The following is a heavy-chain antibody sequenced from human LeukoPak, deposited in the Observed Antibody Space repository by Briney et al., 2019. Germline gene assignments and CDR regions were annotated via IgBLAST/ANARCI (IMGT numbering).Heavy chain of an antibody. Sequence: GGSLRLSCAASGFTFSGHWMSWVRQAPGKGLEWVANINQGGSDKYYVDSVKGRFTISRDNANNLLYLQMNSLRAEDTAVYYCARDRGYYDSSGYYYGNYFDYWGQGTLVTVSS. D-gene: IGHD3-22*01. CDR3: ARDRGYYDSSGYYYGNYFDY. V-gene: IGHV3-7*01. J-gene: IGHJ4*02. CDR2: INQGGSDK. CDR1: GFTFSGHW.